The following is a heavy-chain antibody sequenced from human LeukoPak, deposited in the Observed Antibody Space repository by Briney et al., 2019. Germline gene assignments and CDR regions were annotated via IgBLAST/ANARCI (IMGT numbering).Heavy chain of an antibody. J-gene: IGHJ4*02. CDR1: GYTFNTYG. D-gene: IGHD6-19*01. Sequence: ASVKVSCKASGYTFNTYGITWVRQAPGQGLEWMGWISGYNGNTNYAQKLQGRVTMTTDTSTSTAYMELRSLRSDDTAVYYCARGTLGSGADYWGQGTLVTVSS. CDR3: ARGTLGSGADY. CDR2: ISGYNGNT. V-gene: IGHV1-18*01.